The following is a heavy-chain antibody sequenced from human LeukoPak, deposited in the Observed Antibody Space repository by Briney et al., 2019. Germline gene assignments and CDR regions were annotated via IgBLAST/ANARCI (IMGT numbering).Heavy chain of an antibody. CDR2: ISSSSSYI. Sequence: GGSLRLSCAASGFTFSSYSMNWVRQAPGKGLEWVSSISSSSSYIYYADSVKGRFTISRDNAKNSLYLQMNSLRAEDTAVYYCAREKGRWLHRGDAFDIWGQGTMVTVSS. D-gene: IGHD5-24*01. J-gene: IGHJ3*02. V-gene: IGHV3-21*01. CDR1: GFTFSSYS. CDR3: AREKGRWLHRGDAFDI.